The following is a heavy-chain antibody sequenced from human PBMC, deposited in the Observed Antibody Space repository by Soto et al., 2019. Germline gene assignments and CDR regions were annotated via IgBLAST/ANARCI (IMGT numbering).Heavy chain of an antibody. D-gene: IGHD2-15*01. V-gene: IGHV3-23*01. Sequence: EVQLLESGGGLVQPGGSLRLSCAASGFTFSSYAMSWVRQAPGKGLEWVSAISGSGGSTYYADSVKGRFTISRDNSKNTLYLQMNSLRAEDTAVYYCAKDVVVVVAAIRYFEYWGQGTLVTVSS. CDR1: GFTFSSYA. CDR2: ISGSGGST. CDR3: AKDVVVVVAAIRYFEY. J-gene: IGHJ4*02.